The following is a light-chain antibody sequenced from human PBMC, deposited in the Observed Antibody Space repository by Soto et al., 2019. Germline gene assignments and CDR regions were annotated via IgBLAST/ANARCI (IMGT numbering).Light chain of an antibody. CDR3: QQYNSYSWT. CDR1: QSINSW. V-gene: IGKV1-5*03. CDR2: KAS. Sequence: IQMTQSPSTLSASVGDRVTITCRASQSINSWLAWYQQKPGKAPKLLIYKASTLESGVPSRFSGSGSGTEFTLTISSLQPDDFATYYCQQYNSYSWTFGQGTKVDSK. J-gene: IGKJ1*01.